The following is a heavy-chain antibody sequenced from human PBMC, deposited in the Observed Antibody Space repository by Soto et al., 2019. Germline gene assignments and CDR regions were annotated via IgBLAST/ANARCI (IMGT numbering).Heavy chain of an antibody. CDR1: GGSISSYY. Sequence: SETLSLTCTVSGGSISSYYWSWIRQPPGKGLEWIGYIYYSGSTNYNPSLKSRVTISVDTSKNQFSLKLSSVAAADTAVYYCASLGHPGYYYYMDVWGKGTTVTVSS. D-gene: IGHD7-27*01. V-gene: IGHV4-59*01. CDR3: ASLGHPGYYYYMDV. CDR2: IYYSGST. J-gene: IGHJ6*03.